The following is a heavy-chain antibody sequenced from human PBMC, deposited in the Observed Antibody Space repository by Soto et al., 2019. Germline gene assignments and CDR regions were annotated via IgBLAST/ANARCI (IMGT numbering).Heavy chain of an antibody. CDR1: GFTFSSYE. CDR3: ARDDTTYYYGSASYGMDV. CDR2: ISSSGSTI. V-gene: IGHV3-48*03. J-gene: IGHJ6*02. D-gene: IGHD3-10*01. Sequence: PGGSLRLSCAASGFTFSSYEMNWVRQAPGKGLEWVSYISSSGSTIYYADSVKGRFTISRDNAKNSLYLQMNSLRAEDTAVYYCARDDTTYYYGSASYGMDVWGQGTTVTVSS.